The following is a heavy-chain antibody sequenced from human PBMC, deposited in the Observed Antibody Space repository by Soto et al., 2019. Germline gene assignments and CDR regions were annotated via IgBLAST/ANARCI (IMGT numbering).Heavy chain of an antibody. Sequence: SETLSLTCAVYGGSFSGYYWSWIRQPPGKGLEWIGEINHSGSTNYNPSLKSRVTISVDTSKNQFSLKLSSVPAADTAVYYCARGKDVTTGNWFDPWGQGTLVTVSS. CDR3: ARGKDVTTGNWFDP. D-gene: IGHD4-17*01. J-gene: IGHJ5*02. CDR2: INHSGST. CDR1: GGSFSGYY. V-gene: IGHV4-34*01.